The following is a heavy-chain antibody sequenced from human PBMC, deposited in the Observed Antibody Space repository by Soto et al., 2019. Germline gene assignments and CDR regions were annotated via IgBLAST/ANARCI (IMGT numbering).Heavy chain of an antibody. V-gene: IGHV1-18*01. CDR2: ISAYHGNT. D-gene: IGHD3-10*01. CDR1: GYTFTSYG. CDR3: AIDIFWGGFGESNCLDP. J-gene: IGHJ5*02. Sequence: QVQLVQSGAEVKKPGASVKVSCKASGYTFTSYGISWVRQAPGQGLEWMGWISAYHGNTNYAQKFQARVTMTTDTPTSTPYMESRSLKSDDTTVDYCAIDIFWGGFGESNCLDPWGQGTLVTVSS.